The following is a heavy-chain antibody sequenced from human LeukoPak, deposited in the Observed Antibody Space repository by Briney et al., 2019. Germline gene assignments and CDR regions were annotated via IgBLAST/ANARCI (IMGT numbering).Heavy chain of an antibody. D-gene: IGHD1-26*01. CDR2: ISSSSAYI. Sequence: PGGSLRLSCAASGFTFSTYSMNWVRQAPGKGLEWVSSISSSSAYIYYADSVKGRFTISRDNAKSSLYLQMNSLRAEDTAVYYCARGGSSEGMDVWGQGTTVTVSS. J-gene: IGHJ6*02. V-gene: IGHV3-21*01. CDR3: ARGGSSEGMDV. CDR1: GFTFSTYS.